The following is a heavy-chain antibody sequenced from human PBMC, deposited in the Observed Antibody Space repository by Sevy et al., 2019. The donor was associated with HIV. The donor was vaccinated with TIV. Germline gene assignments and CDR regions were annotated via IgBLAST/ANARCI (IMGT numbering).Heavy chain of an antibody. Sequence: SETLSLTCTVSGGSISSGGYYWSWIRQHPGKGLEWIGYIYYSGSTYYNPSLKSRVTISVDTSKNQFSLKLSSVTAADTAVYYCARIQGVAEQLVFFDYWGQGTLVTVSS. CDR1: GGSISSGGYY. D-gene: IGHD6-6*01. J-gene: IGHJ4*02. CDR3: ARIQGVAEQLVFFDY. V-gene: IGHV4-31*03. CDR2: IYYSGST.